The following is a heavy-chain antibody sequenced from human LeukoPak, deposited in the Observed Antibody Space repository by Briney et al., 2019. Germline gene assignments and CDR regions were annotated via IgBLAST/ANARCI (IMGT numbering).Heavy chain of an antibody. Sequence: SETLSLNCTVSGGSIRSYYWSWIRQPPGKGLEWIGYIYYSGSTNYNPSLKSRVTISVDTSKNQFSLKLSSVTAADTAVYYCANGEENAEYFQHWGQGTLVIVSS. D-gene: IGHD7-27*01. CDR2: IYYSGST. J-gene: IGHJ1*01. CDR1: GGSIRSYY. CDR3: ANGEENAEYFQH. V-gene: IGHV4-59*08.